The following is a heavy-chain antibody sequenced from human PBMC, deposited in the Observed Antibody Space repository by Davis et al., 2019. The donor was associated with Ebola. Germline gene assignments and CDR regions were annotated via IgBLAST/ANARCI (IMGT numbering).Heavy chain of an antibody. J-gene: IGHJ3*02. V-gene: IGHV3-23*01. CDR3: ARKTDYSSAEDAFDI. D-gene: IGHD6-19*01. CDR2: IGGSGSGT. Sequence: GGSLRLSCAASGFTFSSYAMSWVRQTPGKGLEWVSGIGGSGSGTYYADSVKGRFTISRDNAKNTLYLQMNSLTAEDTAVYYCARKTDYSSAEDAFDIWGQGTMVTVSS. CDR1: GFTFSSYA.